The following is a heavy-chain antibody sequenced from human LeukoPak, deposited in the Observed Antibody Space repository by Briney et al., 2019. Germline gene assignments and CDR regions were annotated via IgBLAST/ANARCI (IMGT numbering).Heavy chain of an antibody. CDR1: GFTFSSYG. CDR3: ARGSGYCSGGSCYSLDY. J-gene: IGHJ4*02. CDR2: IWYDGSNK. D-gene: IGHD2-15*01. Sequence: GGSLRLSCAASGFTFSSYGVHWVRQAPGKGLEWVAVIWYDGSNKYYADSVKGRFTISRDNSKNTLYLQMNSLRAEDTAVYYCARGSGYCSGGSCYSLDYWGQGTLVTVSS. V-gene: IGHV3-33*01.